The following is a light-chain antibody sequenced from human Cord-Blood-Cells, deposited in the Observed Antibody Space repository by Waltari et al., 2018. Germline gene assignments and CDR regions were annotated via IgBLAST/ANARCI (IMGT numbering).Light chain of an antibody. CDR1: SSDVGCYNY. J-gene: IGLJ1*01. CDR3: CSYAGSYTLYV. V-gene: IGLV2-11*01. CDR2: DVS. Sequence: QSALTQPRSVSGSPGQSVTISCTGNSSDVGCYNYVSWYQQHPGTAPKLMIYDVSKRPSGVPDRFSGSKSGNTASLTISGLQAEDEADYYCCSYAGSYTLYVFGTGTKVTVL.